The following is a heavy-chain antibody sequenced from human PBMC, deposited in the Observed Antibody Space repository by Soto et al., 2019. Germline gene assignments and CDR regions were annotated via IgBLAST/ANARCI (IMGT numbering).Heavy chain of an antibody. J-gene: IGHJ6*02. CDR2: IYTSGST. V-gene: IGHV4-4*07. CDR3: ARGKYCSSTSCYYYYYYYGMDV. CDR1: GGSISSYY. D-gene: IGHD2-2*01. Sequence: PSETLSLTCTVSGGSISSYYWSWILQPAGKGLEWIGRIYTSGSTNYNPSLKSRVTMSVDTSKNQFSLKLSSVTAADTAVYYCARGKYCSSTSCYYYYYYYGMDVWGQGTTVTVSS.